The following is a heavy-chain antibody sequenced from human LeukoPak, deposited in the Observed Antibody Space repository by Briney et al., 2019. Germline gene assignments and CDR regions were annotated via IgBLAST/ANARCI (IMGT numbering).Heavy chain of an antibody. D-gene: IGHD6-19*01. V-gene: IGHV3-30-3*02. CDR3: ANEAVAGNNRQAFDI. J-gene: IGHJ3*02. Sequence: GGSLRLSCAASGFTFSSYAMHWVRQAPGKGLEWVAVISYDGSNKYYADSVKGRFTISRDNSKNTLYLQMNSLRAEDTAVYYCANEAVAGNNRQAFDIWGQGTMVTVSS. CDR1: GFTFSSYA. CDR2: ISYDGSNK.